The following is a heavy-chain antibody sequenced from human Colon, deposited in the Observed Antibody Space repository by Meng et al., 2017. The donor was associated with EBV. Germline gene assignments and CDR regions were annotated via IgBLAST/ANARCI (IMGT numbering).Heavy chain of an antibody. D-gene: IGHD3-10*01. J-gene: IGHJ5*02. CDR2: IDHRGNT. CDR1: GGSFRDYY. Sequence: QGLLQQGGAGLLKPSGTLSRSCAVYGGSFRDYYWTWIRHPPGKGLEWIGEIDHRGNTKYNPSLKSRVTISLDTSKKQFSLKVSSVTAADSAVYYCARRGPSGNFSPWSQGALVTVSS. V-gene: IGHV4-34*01. CDR3: ARRGPSGNFSP.